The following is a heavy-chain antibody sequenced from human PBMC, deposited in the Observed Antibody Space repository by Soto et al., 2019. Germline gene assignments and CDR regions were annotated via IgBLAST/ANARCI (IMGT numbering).Heavy chain of an antibody. J-gene: IGHJ3*02. CDR1: GGSISSSSYY. V-gene: IGHV4-39*01. CDR3: ARHAGSREDDAFDI. Sequence: SETLSLTCTVSGGSISSSSYYWGWIRQPPGKGLEWIGSIYYSGSTYYNPSLKSRVTISIDTSKNQFSLKLSSVTAADTAVYYCARHAGSREDDAFDIWGQGTMVTVSS. CDR2: IYYSGST.